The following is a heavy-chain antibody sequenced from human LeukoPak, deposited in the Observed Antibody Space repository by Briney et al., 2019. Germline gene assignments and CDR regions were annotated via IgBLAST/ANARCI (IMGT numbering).Heavy chain of an antibody. CDR2: MNPNSGNT. Sequence: ASVKVSCKASGYTFTSYDINWVRQATGQGLEWMGWMNPNSGNTGYAQKFQGRVTITRNTSISTAYMELSSLRSEDTAVYYCARVALGNGKASPGSLGYWGQGTLVTVSS. V-gene: IGHV1-8*01. J-gene: IGHJ4*02. D-gene: IGHD3-3*02. CDR3: ARVALGNGKASPGSLGY. CDR1: GYTFTSYD.